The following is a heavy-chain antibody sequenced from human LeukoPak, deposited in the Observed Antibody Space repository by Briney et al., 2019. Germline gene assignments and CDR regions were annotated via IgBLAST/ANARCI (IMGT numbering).Heavy chain of an antibody. CDR3: ARGDSSGYYPYYFDY. D-gene: IGHD3-22*01. CDR2: ISSSGSTI. CDR1: GFTFSSYE. Sequence: QPGGSLRLSCAASGFTFSSYEMNWVRQAPGKGLEWVSYISSSGSTIYYADSVKGRFTISRDNAKNSLYLQMNSLRAEDTAVYYCARGDSSGYYPYYFDYWGQGTLVAVSS. V-gene: IGHV3-48*03. J-gene: IGHJ4*02.